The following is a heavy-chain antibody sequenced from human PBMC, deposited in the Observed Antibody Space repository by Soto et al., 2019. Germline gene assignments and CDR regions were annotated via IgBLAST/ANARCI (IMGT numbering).Heavy chain of an antibody. V-gene: IGHV4-39*01. Sequence: SETLALTCTVSGGSISRSSYYWGWIRQPPGKGLEWIGSIYYSGSTYYNPSLKSRVTISVDTSKNQFSLKLSSVTAADTAVYCCAALAVDILTGYLPIPDDWGQGTLVTVSS. CDR1: GGSISRSSYY. CDR2: IYYSGST. J-gene: IGHJ4*02. CDR3: AALAVDILTGYLPIPDD. D-gene: IGHD3-9*01.